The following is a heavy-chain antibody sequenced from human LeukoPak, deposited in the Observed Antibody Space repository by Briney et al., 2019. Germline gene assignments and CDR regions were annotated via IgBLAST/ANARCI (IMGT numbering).Heavy chain of an antibody. CDR2: INHSGST. J-gene: IGHJ6*03. Sequence: SETLSLTCAVYGGSFSGYYWSWLRQPPGKGLEWIGEINHSGSTNYNPSLTSRVTISVDTSKNQCSLRLSSVTAADTAVYYCARGCRFPYYYYYMDVWGKGTTVTISS. D-gene: IGHD3-10*01. CDR1: GGSFSGYY. V-gene: IGHV4-34*01. CDR3: ARGCRFPYYYYYMDV.